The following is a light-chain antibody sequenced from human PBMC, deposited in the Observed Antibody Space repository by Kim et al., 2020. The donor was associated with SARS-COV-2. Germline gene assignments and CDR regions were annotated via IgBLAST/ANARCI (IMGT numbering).Light chain of an antibody. V-gene: IGKV3-15*01. CDR1: QSVSSSY. J-gene: IGKJ4*01. CDR2: GAS. CDR3: QQYSNWPLT. Sequence: SPGEGVTLSCRASQSVSSSYLAWYQHKPGQAPRLLIYGASTRATGIPARFSGSGSGTEFTLTISSLQSEDFAVYYCQQYSNWPLTFGGGTKVDIK.